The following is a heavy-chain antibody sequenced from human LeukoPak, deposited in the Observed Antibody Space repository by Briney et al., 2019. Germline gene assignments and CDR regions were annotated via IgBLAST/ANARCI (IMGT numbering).Heavy chain of an antibody. Sequence: PSETLSLTCTVSGGSIISYYWSWIRQPPGKGLEWIGYISYSGSTNYNPSLKSRLTISVETSKNQYSLKLSSVTAADTAVYYCVREADCSSTSCYPPYYFDYWGQGTLVTVSS. CDR1: GGSIISYY. D-gene: IGHD2-2*01. CDR2: ISYSGST. V-gene: IGHV4-59*01. CDR3: VREADCSSTSCYPPYYFDY. J-gene: IGHJ4*02.